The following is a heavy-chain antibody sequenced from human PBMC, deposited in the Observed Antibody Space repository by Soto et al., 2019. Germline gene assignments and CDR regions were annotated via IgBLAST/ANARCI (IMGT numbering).Heavy chain of an antibody. V-gene: IGHV4-61*01. D-gene: IGHD4-4*01. J-gene: IGHJ6*02. CDR3: ARTYCTTTACQAHGIDV. CDR2: IYYSGTS. Sequence: PSETLSLTCAVSGGSVSSGSYYWTWIRQPPGKGLEWLGYIYYSGTSNYNPLLQCRITIAVATSGNQFSRKLSSVPAADTAVYFGARTYCTTTACQAHGIDVWGQGTTGTVSS. CDR1: GGSVSSGSYY.